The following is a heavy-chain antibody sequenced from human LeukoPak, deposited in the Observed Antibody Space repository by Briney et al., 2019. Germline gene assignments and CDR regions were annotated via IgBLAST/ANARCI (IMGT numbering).Heavy chain of an antibody. D-gene: IGHD6-19*01. J-gene: IGHJ4*02. CDR1: GYTFTGYY. V-gene: IGHV1-2*06. Sequence: ASVKVSCKASGYTFTGYYMHWVRQAPGQGLEWMGRINPNSGGTNYAQKFQGRVTMTRDTSISTAYMELSRLRSDDTAVYYYARGRIAVAGTGVDYWGQGTLVTVSS. CDR2: INPNSGGT. CDR3: ARGRIAVAGTGVDY.